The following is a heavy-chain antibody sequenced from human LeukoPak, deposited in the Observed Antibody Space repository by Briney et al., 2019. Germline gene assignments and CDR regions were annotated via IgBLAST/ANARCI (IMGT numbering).Heavy chain of an antibody. CDR1: GDSVSSNSAA. V-gene: IGHV6-1*01. J-gene: IGHJ6*02. CDR3: AKDNYYDSSGYYYYYYGMDV. D-gene: IGHD3-22*01. CDR2: TYYRSKWYN. Sequence: SQTLSLTCAISGDSVSSNSAAWNWIRQSPSRGLEWLGRTYYRSKWYNDYAVSVKSRITINPDTSKNQFSLQLNSVTPEDTAVYYCAKDNYYDSSGYYYYYYGMDVWGQGTSVTVSS.